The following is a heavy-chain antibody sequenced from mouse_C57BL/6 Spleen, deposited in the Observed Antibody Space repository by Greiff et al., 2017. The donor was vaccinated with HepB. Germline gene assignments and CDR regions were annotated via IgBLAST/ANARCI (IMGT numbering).Heavy chain of an antibody. CDR1: GYTFTSYW. D-gene: IGHD1-1*01. Sequence: VQLQQPGAELVRPGSSVKLSCKASGYTFTSYWMDWVKQRPGQGLEWIGNIYPSDSETHYNQKFKDKATLTVDKSSSTAYMQLSSLTSEDSAVYNCARGYYGSSYFDYWGQGTTLTVSS. V-gene: IGHV1-61*01. CDR3: ARGYYGSSYFDY. J-gene: IGHJ2*01. CDR2: IYPSDSET.